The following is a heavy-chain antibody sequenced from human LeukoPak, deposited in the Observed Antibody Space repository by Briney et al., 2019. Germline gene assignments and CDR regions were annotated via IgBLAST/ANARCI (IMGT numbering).Heavy chain of an antibody. V-gene: IGHV4-34*01. D-gene: IGHD2-15*01. Sequence: SETLSLTCAVYGGSFSGYYWSWIRQPPGKGLEWIGEINHSGSTNYNPSLKSRVTISVDTSMNQFSLKLSSVTAADTAVYYCARVMAATRFYWFDPWGQGTLVTVSS. CDR3: ARVMAATRFYWFDP. CDR1: GGSFSGYY. CDR2: INHSGST. J-gene: IGHJ5*02.